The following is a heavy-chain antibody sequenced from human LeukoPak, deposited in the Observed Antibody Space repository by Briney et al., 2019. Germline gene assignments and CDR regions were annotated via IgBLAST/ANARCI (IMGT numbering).Heavy chain of an antibody. CDR3: AAEYYYDSSGYLEVDY. J-gene: IGHJ4*02. V-gene: IGHV4-4*07. CDR1: GGSISSYY. CDR2: IYTSGST. Sequence: KPSETLSLTCTVSGGSISSYYWSWIRQPAGKGLEWIGRIYTSGSTNYNPSLKSRVTMSVDTSKNQFSLKLSSVTAADTAVYYCAAEYYYDSSGYLEVDYWGQGTLVTVSS. D-gene: IGHD3-22*01.